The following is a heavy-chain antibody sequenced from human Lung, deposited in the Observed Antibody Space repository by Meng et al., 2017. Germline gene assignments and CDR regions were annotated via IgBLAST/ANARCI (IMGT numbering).Heavy chain of an antibody. Sequence: QVQLVQSGAEVRKPVASFQVSCETSGYIFTDFQIHWVRQAPGQGLEWMGRITPNSGGANYAQKFQGRVTMTRDTSIRTAYMDLSRLTSDDTAIYYCARDRDGYASFDHWGQGTLVTVSS. J-gene: IGHJ4*02. V-gene: IGHV1-2*06. D-gene: IGHD5-24*01. CDR2: ITPNSGGA. CDR3: ARDRDGYASFDH. CDR1: GYIFTDFQ.